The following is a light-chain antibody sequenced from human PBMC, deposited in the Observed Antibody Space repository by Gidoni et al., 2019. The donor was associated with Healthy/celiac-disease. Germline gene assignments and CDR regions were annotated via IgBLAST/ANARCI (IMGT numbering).Light chain of an antibody. CDR2: WAS. V-gene: IGKV4-1*01. J-gene: IGKJ2*01. Sequence: DIVMTQSPDSLSVSLLERATINCNSSQIVLYSSNNKNYLAWYQQKPGQPPKLLIYWASTRESGVPDRFSGSGAGTDVTLTSSSLQAEDVAVYYCQQYYSTHGYTFGQGTKLEIK. CDR3: QQYYSTHGYT. CDR1: QIVLYSSNNKNY.